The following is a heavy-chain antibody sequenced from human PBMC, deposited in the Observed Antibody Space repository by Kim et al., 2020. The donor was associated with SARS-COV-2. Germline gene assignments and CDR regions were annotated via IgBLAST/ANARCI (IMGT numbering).Heavy chain of an antibody. V-gene: IGHV1-69*04. CDR3: ARDPTIAVAGNGYYYYGMDV. CDR2: IIPILGIA. CDR1: GGTFSSYA. J-gene: IGHJ6*02. D-gene: IGHD6-19*01. Sequence: SVKVSCKSSGGTFSSYAISWVRQAPGQGLEWMGRIIPILGIANYAQKFQGRVTITADKSTSTACMELSSLRSEDTAVYYCARDPTIAVAGNGYYYYGMDVWGQGTTVTVSS.